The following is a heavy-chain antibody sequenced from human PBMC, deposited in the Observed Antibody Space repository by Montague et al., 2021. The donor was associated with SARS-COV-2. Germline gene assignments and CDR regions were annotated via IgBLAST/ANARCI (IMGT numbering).Heavy chain of an antibody. J-gene: IGHJ4*02. CDR2: IHYSGST. D-gene: IGHD3-16*01. CDR1: GGSISSYY. V-gene: IGHV4-59*01. Sequence: SETLSLTCTVSGGSISSYYWSWIRQPQGKGLEWIGNIHYSGSTNYNPSPKSRVTISVDTSKNKFSLKLSSVTAADTAVYYCAGDWGERGHWGQGTLVTVSS. CDR3: AGDWGERGH.